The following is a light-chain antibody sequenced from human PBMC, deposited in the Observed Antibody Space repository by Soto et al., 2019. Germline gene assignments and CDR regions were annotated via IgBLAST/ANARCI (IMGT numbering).Light chain of an antibody. V-gene: IGLV2-8*01. CDR2: EVS. CDR3: SSYAGSNNFV. Sequence: QSALTQPRSVSGSPGQSLTISCTGTSSDIGAYIYVSWYQQHPGKAPKNIISEVSRRPSGVPERFSGSKSGNTASLTVSGLQADDEGHYYCSSYAGSNNFVFGTGTKVTVL. J-gene: IGLJ1*01. CDR1: SSDIGAYIY.